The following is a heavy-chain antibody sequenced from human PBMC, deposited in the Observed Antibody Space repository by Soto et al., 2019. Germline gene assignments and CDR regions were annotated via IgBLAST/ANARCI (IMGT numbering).Heavy chain of an antibody. D-gene: IGHD6-19*01. CDR2: INPNSGGT. CDR1: GYTFTGYY. Sequence: VASVKVSCKASGYTFTGYYMHWVRQAPGQGLEWMGWINPNSGGTNYAQKFQGWVTMTRDTSISTAYMELSRLRSDDTAVYYCARDLRGIAVAGTYGMDVWGQGTTVTVSS. J-gene: IGHJ6*02. V-gene: IGHV1-2*04. CDR3: ARDLRGIAVAGTYGMDV.